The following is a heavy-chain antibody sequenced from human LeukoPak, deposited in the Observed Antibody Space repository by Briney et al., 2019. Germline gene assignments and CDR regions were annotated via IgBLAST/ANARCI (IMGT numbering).Heavy chain of an antibody. D-gene: IGHD3-22*01. CDR1: GYTFTSYY. CDR3: AKDVLGYYDSSGYLVY. Sequence: GASVKVSCKASGYTFTSYYMHWVRQAPGQGLDWLGIINPSGGSTSYAQKFQGRVTMTRDTSTSTVYMELSSLRSEDTAVYYCAKDVLGYYDSSGYLVYWGQGTLVTVSS. J-gene: IGHJ4*02. V-gene: IGHV1-46*01. CDR2: INPSGGST.